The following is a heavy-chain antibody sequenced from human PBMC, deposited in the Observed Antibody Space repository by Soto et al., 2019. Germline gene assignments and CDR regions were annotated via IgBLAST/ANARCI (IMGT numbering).Heavy chain of an antibody. CDR1: GGSISSSSYY. D-gene: IGHD3-3*01. CDR2: IYYSGST. CDR3: ASQFTIFGVVTDNWFEP. V-gene: IGHV4-39*01. Sequence: SETLSLTCTVSGGSISSSSYYWGWIRQPPGNGLEWIGRIYYSGSTYYNPSLKSRVTISVDTSKNRFSLKLSSVTAADTAVYYCASQFTIFGVVTDNWFEPWGQGTRVTVSP. J-gene: IGHJ5*02.